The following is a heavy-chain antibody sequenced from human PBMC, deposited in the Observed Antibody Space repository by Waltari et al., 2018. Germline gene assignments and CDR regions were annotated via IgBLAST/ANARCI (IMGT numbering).Heavy chain of an antibody. CDR1: GYIFDTYG. CDR3: ARGRYYDPDGLHPSDF. Sequence: QVQLIQSGAEVKKPGASVKVSCETSGYIFDTYGISWVRQAPGQGLEWMGWISVNNGNTNYAQPFQGRVSLTSDTSTNTAFLELRGLRSDDTAIYYCARGRYYDPDGLHPSDFWGQGTLVTVSS. CDR2: ISVNNGNT. D-gene: IGHD3-22*01. J-gene: IGHJ4*02. V-gene: IGHV1-18*01.